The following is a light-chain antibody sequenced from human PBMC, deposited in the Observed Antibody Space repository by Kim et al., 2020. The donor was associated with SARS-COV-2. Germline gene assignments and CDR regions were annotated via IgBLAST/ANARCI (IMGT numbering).Light chain of an antibody. V-gene: IGKV3-20*01. CDR3: QQYGRAPIT. Sequence: SPGERVTLSCRARQSVSSNYLAWYQQRPGQAPRLLISGASNRATGIPGRFSGSGSGTDFTLTISRLEPEDFVVYYCQQYGRAPITFGQGTRLEIK. CDR1: QSVSSNY. CDR2: GAS. J-gene: IGKJ5*01.